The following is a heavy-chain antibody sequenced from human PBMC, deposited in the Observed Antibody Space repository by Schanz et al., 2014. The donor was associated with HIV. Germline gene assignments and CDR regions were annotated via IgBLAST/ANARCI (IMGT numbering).Heavy chain of an antibody. J-gene: IGHJ4*02. Sequence: VQLVESGGDLVQPGRSLRLSCAASGFTFSTYGMHWVRQAPGKGLEWVAGISYDGTNKFYVDSVKGRFTISRDNSKDTLYLQMNSLRAEDTAVYYCARDLVLGAGTTAMDVWGQGTLVTVSS. V-gene: IGHV3-30*03. CDR1: GFTFSTYG. D-gene: IGHD1-1*01. CDR3: ARDLVLGAGTTAMDV. CDR2: ISYDGTNK.